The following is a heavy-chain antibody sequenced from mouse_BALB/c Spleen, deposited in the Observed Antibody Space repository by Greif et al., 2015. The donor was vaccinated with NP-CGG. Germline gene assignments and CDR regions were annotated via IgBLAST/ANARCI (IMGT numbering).Heavy chain of an antibody. Sequence: QVQLQQSGAELVKPGASVKLSCKASGYTFTSYYMYWVKQRPGQGLEWIGEINPSNGGTNFNEKFKSKATLTVDKSSSTAYMQLSSLTPEDSAVYYCTRDIHYYGYGFAYWGQGTLVTVSA. CDR3: TRDIHYYGYGFAY. CDR1: GYTFTSYY. CDR2: INPSNGGT. J-gene: IGHJ3*01. D-gene: IGHD1-2*01. V-gene: IGHV1S81*02.